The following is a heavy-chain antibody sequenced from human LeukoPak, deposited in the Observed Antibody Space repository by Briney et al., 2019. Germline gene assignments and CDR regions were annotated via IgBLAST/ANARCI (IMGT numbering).Heavy chain of an antibody. CDR2: ISAYNGNT. Sequence: ASVKVSCKASGYTFINHDITWVRQAPGQGLEWMGWISAYNGNTKYAQNLQGRLTMTTDTSTSTAYMELRSLRSDDTAVYYCASDPGYYGSGEFYFDFWGQGTLVTVSS. D-gene: IGHD3-10*01. CDR1: GYTFINHD. V-gene: IGHV1-18*01. J-gene: IGHJ4*02. CDR3: ASDPGYYGSGEFYFDF.